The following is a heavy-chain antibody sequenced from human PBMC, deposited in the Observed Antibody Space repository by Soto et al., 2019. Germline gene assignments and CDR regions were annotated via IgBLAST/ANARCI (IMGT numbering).Heavy chain of an antibody. J-gene: IGHJ5*02. CDR1: GYSFSTSW. D-gene: IGHD6-13*01. V-gene: IGHV5-51*01. Sequence: VQLVQSGAEVRKPGESLTISCQASGYSFSTSWIGWVRQMPGKGLEWMGVIYPADSHVRYGPSFQGQVTIPADKSINTAYLRWRSLKASDSGIYYCARRLMPADGSLLGFEPWGQGTRVTVSS. CDR2: IYPADSHV. CDR3: ARRLMPADGSLLGFEP.